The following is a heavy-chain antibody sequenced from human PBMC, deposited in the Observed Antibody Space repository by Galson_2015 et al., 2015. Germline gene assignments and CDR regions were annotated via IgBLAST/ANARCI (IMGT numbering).Heavy chain of an antibody. J-gene: IGHJ4*02. CDR3: TKTISKAYNQGS. CDR1: GFTFSANG. CDR2: INESGGST. Sequence: SLRLSGAASGFTFSANGMSWVRQAPGKGLEWVSVINESGGSTYYADSVKGRFAISRDNSKNTLYLQMNGLRAEDTAVYYCTKTISKAYNQGSWGQGTLVTVSS. V-gene: IGHV3-23*01. D-gene: IGHD3-16*01.